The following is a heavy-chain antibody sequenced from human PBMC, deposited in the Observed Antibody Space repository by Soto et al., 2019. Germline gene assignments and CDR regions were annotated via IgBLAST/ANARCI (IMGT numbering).Heavy chain of an antibody. CDR3: AKETYDQDSRAYYTFDY. CDR1: GHTFSSYG. V-gene: IGHV3-30*18. Sequence: QPGGSLRLSCAASGHTFSSYGMHWVRQAPGKGLEWVAAISYDGRNKNYADSVDGRFTISRDNSKNTLYLQMNSLRAEDTAVYYCAKETYDQDSRAYYTFDYWGQGTLVAVST. J-gene: IGHJ4*02. CDR2: ISYDGRNK. D-gene: IGHD3-22*01.